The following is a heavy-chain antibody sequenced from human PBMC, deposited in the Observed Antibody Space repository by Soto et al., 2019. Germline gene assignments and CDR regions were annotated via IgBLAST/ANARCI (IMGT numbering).Heavy chain of an antibody. CDR2: ISISGDNT. Sequence: GGSLRLSCAVSGFTFGTHGMSWVRQAPGKGLGWVSTISISGDNTYYADSVKGRFTISRDNSKNTLYLQMSSLRAEDTALYYCAIRSTTMGRGFDYWGQGTLVTVSS. V-gene: IGHV3-23*01. J-gene: IGHJ4*02. CDR1: GFTFGTHG. D-gene: IGHD3-10*01. CDR3: AIRSTTMGRGFDY.